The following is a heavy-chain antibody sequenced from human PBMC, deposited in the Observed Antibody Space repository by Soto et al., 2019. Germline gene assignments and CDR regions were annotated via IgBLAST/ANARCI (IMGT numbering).Heavy chain of an antibody. CDR2: ISAYNGNT. Sequence: QVQLVQSGAEVKKPGASVKVSCKASGYTFTSYGISWVRQAPGQGLEWMGWISAYNGNTNYAQKLQGRVTMTTDTYTSTAYMELRSLRSDDTAVYYCARSTPYYDFWSGGWFDPWGQGTLVTVSS. V-gene: IGHV1-18*01. D-gene: IGHD3-3*01. CDR1: GYTFTSYG. CDR3: ARSTPYYDFWSGGWFDP. J-gene: IGHJ5*02.